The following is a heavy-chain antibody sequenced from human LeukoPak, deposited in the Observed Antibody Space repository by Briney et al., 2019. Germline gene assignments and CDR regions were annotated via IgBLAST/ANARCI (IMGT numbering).Heavy chain of an antibody. J-gene: IGHJ4*02. V-gene: IGHV3-23*01. CDR1: GFTFSSSA. D-gene: IGHD3-9*01. Sequence: GGSLRLSCAASGFTFSSSAMSWVRQAPGKGLEWVSAISNNGGYTYYADSVQGRFTISRDNSKSTLCLQMNSLRAEDTAVYYCAKDGYDILTGEDYWGQGTLVTVSS. CDR3: AKDGYDILTGEDY. CDR2: ISNNGGYT.